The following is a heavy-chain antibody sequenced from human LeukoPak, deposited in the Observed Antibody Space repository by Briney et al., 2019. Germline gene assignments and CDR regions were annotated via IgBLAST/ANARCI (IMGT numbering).Heavy chain of an antibody. Sequence: GGSLRLSCTASGFTFSSYTMTWVRQAPGKGLEWVSVISGSGGDTRFADSVKGRFTISRDNSKNTLFLQMNSLRAEDTAVYYCAKGETSNTRHFDYWGQGTLVTVSS. CDR2: ISGSGGDT. CDR3: AKGETSNTRHFDY. CDR1: GFTFSSYT. D-gene: IGHD2-2*01. J-gene: IGHJ4*02. V-gene: IGHV3-23*01.